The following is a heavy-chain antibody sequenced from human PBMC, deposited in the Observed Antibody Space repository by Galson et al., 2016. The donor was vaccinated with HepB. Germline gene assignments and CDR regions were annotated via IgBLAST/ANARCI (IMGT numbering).Heavy chain of an antibody. CDR1: GYTFTSYG. CDR2: ISAHNGNT. J-gene: IGHJ4*02. Sequence: QSGAEVKEPGASVKVSCKASGYTFTSYGFSWVRQAPGQGLEWMGWISAHNGNTNYVQKFQGRVTMTTDASTSTAYMELRSLKSDDTAVYYCARGSYSVEYWGQGTLVTVSS. CDR3: ARGSYSVEY. V-gene: IGHV1-18*01. D-gene: IGHD1-26*01.